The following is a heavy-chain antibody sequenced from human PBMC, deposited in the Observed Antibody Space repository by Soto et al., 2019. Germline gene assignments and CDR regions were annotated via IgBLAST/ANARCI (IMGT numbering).Heavy chain of an antibody. J-gene: IGHJ5*02. CDR3: ARDYYGSGSPNWFDP. CDR2: IKQDGSEK. CDR1: GLTFTSYS. Sequence: PGGSLRLSCAASGLTFTSYSVNWVRQAPGKGLEWVANIKQDGSEKYYVDSVKGRFTISRDNANNSLYLQMNSLRAEDTAVYYCARDYYGSGSPNWFDPWGHGTLVTVSS. V-gene: IGHV3-7*01. D-gene: IGHD3-10*01.